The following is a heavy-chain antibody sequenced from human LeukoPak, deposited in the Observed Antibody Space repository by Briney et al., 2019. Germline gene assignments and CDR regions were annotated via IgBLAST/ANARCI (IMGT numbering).Heavy chain of an antibody. V-gene: IGHV4-31*03. CDR3: ARESGYDSEWELPGGGHYFDY. D-gene: IGHD1-26*01. J-gene: IGHJ4*02. CDR1: GGSISSGGYY. CDR2: IYYSGST. Sequence: SETLSLTCTVSGGSISSGGYYWSWIRQHPGKGLEWVGYIYYSGSTYYNPSLKSRVTISVDTSKNQFSLKLSSVTAADTAVYYCARESGYDSEWELPGGGHYFDYWGQGTLVTVSS.